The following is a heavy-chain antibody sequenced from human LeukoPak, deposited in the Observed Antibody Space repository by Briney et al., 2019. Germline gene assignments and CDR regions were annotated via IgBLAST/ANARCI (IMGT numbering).Heavy chain of an antibody. CDR2: IYYSGST. J-gene: IGHJ4*02. D-gene: IGHD6-13*01. V-gene: IGHV4-59*08. Sequence: PSETLSLTCTVSGGSISGYYWSWIRQPPGKGLEWMGYIYYSGSTNYNPSLKSRVTISVDTSKNQFSLKLSSVTAADTAVYYCATHSAAAAVYFDYWGQGALVTVSS. CDR1: GGSISGYY. CDR3: ATHSAAAAVYFDY.